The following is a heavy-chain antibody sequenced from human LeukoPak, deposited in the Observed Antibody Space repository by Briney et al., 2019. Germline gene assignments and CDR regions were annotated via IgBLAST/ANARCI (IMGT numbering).Heavy chain of an antibody. J-gene: IGHJ4*02. CDR1: GYTFTSYY. CDR2: INPNSGGT. V-gene: IGHV1-2*02. Sequence: ASVKVSCKASGYTFTSYYMHWVRQAPGQGPEWMGWINPNSGGTNYAQKFQGRVTMTRDTSISTAYMELSRLRSDDTAVYYCASPRYYDSSGYYGLDYWGQGTLVTVSS. D-gene: IGHD3-22*01. CDR3: ASPRYYDSSGYYGLDY.